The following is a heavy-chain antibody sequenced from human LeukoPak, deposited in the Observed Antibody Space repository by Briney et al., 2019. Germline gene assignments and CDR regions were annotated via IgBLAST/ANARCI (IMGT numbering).Heavy chain of an antibody. CDR1: GFTFDDYA. CDR3: AKEGPYGRYFDY. D-gene: IGHD4-17*01. J-gene: IGHJ4*02. Sequence: GGSLRLSCAASGFTFDDYAMHWVRQAPGKGLEWVSGISWNSGSIGYADSVKGRFTISRDNAKNSLYLQMNSLRAEDTALYYCAKEGPYGRYFDYWGLGTLVTVSS. V-gene: IGHV3-9*01. CDR2: ISWNSGSI.